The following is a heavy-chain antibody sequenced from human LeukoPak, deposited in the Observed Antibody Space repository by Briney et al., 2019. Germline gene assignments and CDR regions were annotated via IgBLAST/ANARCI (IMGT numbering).Heavy chain of an antibody. CDR1: GDSVSSNTAA. V-gene: IGHV6-1*01. CDR2: TDYRSKWYN. D-gene: IGHD1-26*01. CDR3: ARHGIYSGSYLHAFDI. Sequence: SQTLSLTCAISGDSVSSNTAAWHWIRQSPSRGLEWLGRTDYRSKWYNDYAVSVKSRITINPDTSKNQFSLHLNSVTPEDTAVYYCARHGIYSGSYLHAFDIWGQGTMVTVSS. J-gene: IGHJ3*02.